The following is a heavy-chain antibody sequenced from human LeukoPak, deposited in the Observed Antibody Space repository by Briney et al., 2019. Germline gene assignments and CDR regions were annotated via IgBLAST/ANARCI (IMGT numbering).Heavy chain of an antibody. V-gene: IGHV4-59*01. CDR2: IYYSGST. J-gene: IGHJ4*02. Sequence: SETLSLTCTVSGGSISSYYWSWIRQPPGKGLEWIGYIYYSGSTNYNPSLKSRVTISVDTSMNQFSLKLSSVTAADTAVYYCARDDYGDYTFDYWGQGTLVTVSS. CDR3: ARDDYGDYTFDY. D-gene: IGHD4-17*01. CDR1: GGSISSYY.